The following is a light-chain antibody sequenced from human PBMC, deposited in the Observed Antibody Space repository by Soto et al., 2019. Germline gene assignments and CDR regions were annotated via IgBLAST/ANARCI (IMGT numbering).Light chain of an antibody. CDR3: QQYETVAGT. CDR2: DAS. Sequence: DIQMTQSPSTLSASVGDTVTVTCRASQSVSGWLAWYQQKPGEAPKLLIYDASALPRWVPSRFSGSGSGTTFTLTSAVLPSDYFANYYCQQYETVAGTFGPGTKVEI. V-gene: IGKV1-5*01. CDR1: QSVSGW. J-gene: IGKJ1*01.